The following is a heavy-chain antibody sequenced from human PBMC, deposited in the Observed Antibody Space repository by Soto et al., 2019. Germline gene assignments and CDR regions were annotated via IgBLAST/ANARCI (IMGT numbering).Heavy chain of an antibody. J-gene: IGHJ4*02. CDR3: ARASYDNSGYSLGY. Sequence: PSETLSLTCTVSGASISSGDYYWTWIRQPPGKGLEWIGSIYYSGSTYYNPSLKSRVTISVDTSNNQFSLKLSSVTAADTAVYYCARASYDNSGYSLGYCGQGTLVTVSS. CDR2: IYYSGST. CDR1: GASISSGDYY. D-gene: IGHD3-22*01. V-gene: IGHV4-30-4*01.